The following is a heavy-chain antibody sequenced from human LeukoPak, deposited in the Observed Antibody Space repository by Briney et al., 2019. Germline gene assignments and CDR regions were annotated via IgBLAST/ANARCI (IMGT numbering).Heavy chain of an antibody. CDR1: VCTFTSYD. CDR2: MNTNSGNS. D-gene: IGHD3-22*01. V-gene: IGHV1-8*03. CDR3: ARYDYDSRAAFDI. Sequence: ASVKVSCKASVCTFTSYDIYCGRQATGQGLEWVGWMNTNSGNSGYAQKFQGRVTITRNTSISTAYMELSSLRSEDTAVYYCARYDYDSRAAFDIWGQGTMVTVSS. J-gene: IGHJ3*02.